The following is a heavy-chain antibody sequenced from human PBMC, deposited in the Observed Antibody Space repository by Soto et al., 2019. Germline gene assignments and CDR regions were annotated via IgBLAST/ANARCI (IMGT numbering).Heavy chain of an antibody. Sequence: QVQLQQWGAGLLKPSETLSLTCAVYGGSFSGYYWSWIRQPPWKGLEWIGAINHSGTTNYNPFLKSRVTISVDTSKNQFSLKLSSVTAADTAVYYCARVRITGTQDYWGQGTLVTVSS. CDR2: INHSGTT. D-gene: IGHD1-20*01. CDR1: GGSFSGYY. CDR3: ARVRITGTQDY. J-gene: IGHJ4*02. V-gene: IGHV4-34*01.